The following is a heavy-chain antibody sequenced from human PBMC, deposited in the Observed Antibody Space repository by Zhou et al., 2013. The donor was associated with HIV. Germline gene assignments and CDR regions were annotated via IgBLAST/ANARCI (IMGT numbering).Heavy chain of an antibody. J-gene: IGHJ4*02. V-gene: IGHV1-8*01. Sequence: QVQLVQSGAEVKKPGASVKVSCKASGYTLTTSDLHWVRQASGQGLEWMGWINPSTSHTTYAQNFQGRVTMTRNISINTAYMELSSLTSDDTAVYYCTTYGPGYNWMYKWGQGTQVTVSS. CDR3: TTYGPGYNWMYK. CDR1: GYTLTTSD. D-gene: IGHD1-20*01. CDR2: INPSTSHT.